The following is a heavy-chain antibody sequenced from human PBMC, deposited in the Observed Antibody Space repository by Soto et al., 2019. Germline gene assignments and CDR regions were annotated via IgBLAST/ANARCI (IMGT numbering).Heavy chain of an antibody. CDR1: GFTFSSYG. CDR2: ISYDGSNK. Sequence: QVQLVESGGGVVQPGRSLRLSCAASGFTFSSYGLHWVRQAPGKGLEWVAVISYDGSNKYYADSVKGRFTISRDNSKNTLYLQMNSLRAEDTAVYYCARSSSSNWFDPWGQGTLVTVSS. D-gene: IGHD6-13*01. CDR3: ARSSSSNWFDP. J-gene: IGHJ5*02. V-gene: IGHV3-30*03.